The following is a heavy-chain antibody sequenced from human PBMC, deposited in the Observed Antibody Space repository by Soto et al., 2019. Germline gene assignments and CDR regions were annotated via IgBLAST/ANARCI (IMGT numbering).Heavy chain of an antibody. D-gene: IGHD4-4*01. CDR3: AKDDNYYSGKNYYYVGMDV. CDR1: GFTFSTYG. V-gene: IGHV3-30*18. J-gene: IGHJ6*02. Sequence: QVHLVASGGGVVQPGRSLRLSCAASGFTFSTYGVHWVRQAPGKGLEWVALISDDGSDKYYADSVKGRFTISRDNSKNTLYLQMNSLRPEDTAVDACAKDDNYYSGKNYYYVGMDVWCQGTTVTVSS. CDR2: ISDDGSDK.